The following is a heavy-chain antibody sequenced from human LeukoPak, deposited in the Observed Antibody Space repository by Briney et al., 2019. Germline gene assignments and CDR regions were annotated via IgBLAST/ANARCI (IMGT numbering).Heavy chain of an antibody. J-gene: IGHJ5*02. V-gene: IGHV3-30*02. D-gene: IGHD3-10*01. CDR1: GFTFNSYG. CDR2: VHFDGSTR. Sequence: GGSLRLSCAASGFTFNSYGMHWVRQAPGNGLEWVAFVHFDGSTRYYADSVKGRFAISRDNSKNTLYLQMNSLRAEDTAVYYCAKQIYGSGSSNWFDPWGQGTLVTVSS. CDR3: AKQIYGSGSSNWFDP.